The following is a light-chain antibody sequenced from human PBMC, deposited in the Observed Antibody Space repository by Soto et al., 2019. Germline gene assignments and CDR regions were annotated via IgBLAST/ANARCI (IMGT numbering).Light chain of an antibody. V-gene: IGKV3-20*01. J-gene: IGKJ1*01. Sequence: EIVLTQSPGTLSLSPGERATLSCRASQSVSSSYLAWYQQKPGQAPRLLIYGASSRATGIPDRFSGSGSGTDFTLTISRLEPEDFAVYYCQQYGSSPLTFGQVTKV. CDR1: QSVSSSY. CDR3: QQYGSSPLT. CDR2: GAS.